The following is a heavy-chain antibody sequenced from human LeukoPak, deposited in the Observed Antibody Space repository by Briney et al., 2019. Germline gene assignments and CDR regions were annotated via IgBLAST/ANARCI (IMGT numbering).Heavy chain of an antibody. CDR1: GFTFSSYS. J-gene: IGHJ5*02. CDR3: ARGQGVRGVTTFDP. D-gene: IGHD3-10*01. Sequence: GGSLRLSCAASGFTFSSYSMNWVRQAPGKGLEWVSSISSSSSYIYYAGSVRGRFTISRDNAKNSLYLQMNSLRAEDTAVYYCARGQGVRGVTTFDPWGQGTPVTVSS. CDR2: ISSSSSYI. V-gene: IGHV3-21*01.